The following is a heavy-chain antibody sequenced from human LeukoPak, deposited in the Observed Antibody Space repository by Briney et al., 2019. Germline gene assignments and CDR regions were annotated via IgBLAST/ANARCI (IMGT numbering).Heavy chain of an antibody. Sequence: GGSLRLSCAASGFTVSSNYMSWVRQAPGKGLEYVSAISSNGGSTYYANSVKGRFTISRDNSMNTLYLQMGSLRAEDMAVYYCARARGSGWSIDYWGQGTLVTVSA. CDR2: ISSNGGST. V-gene: IGHV3-64*01. J-gene: IGHJ4*02. D-gene: IGHD6-19*01. CDR1: GFTVSSNY. CDR3: ARARGSGWSIDY.